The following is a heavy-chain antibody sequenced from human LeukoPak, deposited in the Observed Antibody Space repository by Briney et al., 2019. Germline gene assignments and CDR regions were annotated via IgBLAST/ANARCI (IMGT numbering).Heavy chain of an antibody. J-gene: IGHJ4*02. CDR3: AKLHNLNCDY. V-gene: IGHV3-23*01. D-gene: IGHD1-14*01. Sequence: GGSLRLSCAASGFTFSDYAMSWVRQAPGTGLEWVSTISGSGGTTYYADSVKGRFTISRDNSKNTLYLQVNSLRPEDTAVYYCAKLHNLNCDYWGLGTLATVSS. CDR2: ISGSGGTT. CDR1: GFTFSDYA.